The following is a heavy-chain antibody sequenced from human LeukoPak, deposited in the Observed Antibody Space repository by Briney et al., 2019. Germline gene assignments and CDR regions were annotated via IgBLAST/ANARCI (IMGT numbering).Heavy chain of an antibody. CDR1: GFGFEDYV. CDR2: IGGDSAST. D-gene: IGHD3-10*01. CDR3: VKDLIVGDYCSSDNYYLPDAFDI. Sequence: GGSLRLSCAASGFGFEDYVMHWVRQVPGKDLEWVALIGGDSASTYYADSLKGRFTISRDNSYNSLYLQMDRLRIEDTALYYCVKDLIVGDYCSSDNYYLPDAFDIWGQGTMVTVSS. J-gene: IGHJ3*02. V-gene: IGHV3-43*02.